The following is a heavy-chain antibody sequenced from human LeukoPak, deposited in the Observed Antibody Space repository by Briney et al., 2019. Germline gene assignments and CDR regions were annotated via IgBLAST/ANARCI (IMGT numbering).Heavy chain of an antibody. CDR2: IYYSGKT. V-gene: IGHV4-39*07. Sequence: SETPSLTCTVSGGSIGRSSYYWGWIRQPPGKGLEWIGNIYYSGKTDCNPSLKSRVTISVDTSKNQFSLKLSSVTAADTAVYYCARAFHDYGDYVTYYYYMDVWGKGTTVTVSS. D-gene: IGHD4-17*01. CDR1: GGSIGRSSYY. J-gene: IGHJ6*03. CDR3: ARAFHDYGDYVTYYYYMDV.